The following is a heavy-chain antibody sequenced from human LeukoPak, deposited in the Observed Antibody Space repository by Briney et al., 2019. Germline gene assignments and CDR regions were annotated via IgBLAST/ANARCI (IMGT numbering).Heavy chain of an antibody. D-gene: IGHD1-1*01. CDR2: IYPGDSDT. CDR1: GYSFTYYW. Sequence: GESLKISCKGSGYSFTYYWIGWVRQMPGKGLEWMGIIYPGDSDTRYRPSFQGQVTISVDKSISTAYLQWSSLKASDPAMYYCARQDGNSKYYFDYWGQGTLVTVSS. J-gene: IGHJ4*02. CDR3: ARQDGNSKYYFDY. V-gene: IGHV5-51*01.